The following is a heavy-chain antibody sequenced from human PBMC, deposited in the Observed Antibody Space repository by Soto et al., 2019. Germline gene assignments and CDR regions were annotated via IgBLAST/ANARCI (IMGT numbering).Heavy chain of an antibody. CDR2: ISGSGFKK. D-gene: IGHD1-26*01. V-gene: IGHV3-23*01. CDR1: GFIFENFG. CDR3: AKNQGVELVPLAAVDWFDP. J-gene: IGHJ5*02. Sequence: GGSLRLSCAASGFIFENFGMSWVRQAPGKGLEWISSISGSGFKKYYADSVKGQFTISRDNTKSTVYLELNNLSAEDTAVYPCAKNQGVELVPLAAVDWFDPWGQGSGVTVS.